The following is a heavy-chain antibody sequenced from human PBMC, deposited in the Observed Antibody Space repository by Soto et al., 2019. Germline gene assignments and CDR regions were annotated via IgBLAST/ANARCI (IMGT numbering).Heavy chain of an antibody. CDR3: AREPWPATNFFYYYMDV. J-gene: IGHJ6*03. CDR1: GYTFSNYA. CDR2: INAGNGDT. Sequence: ASVKVSCTASGYTFSNYAIHWVRQAPGHRPEWMGWINAGNGDTKYSQRFQGRLTITRDTSASTVYMDLSSLRPEDTALYYCAREPWPATNFFYYYMDVWGEGTTVTVSS. D-gene: IGHD1-26*01. V-gene: IGHV1-3*01.